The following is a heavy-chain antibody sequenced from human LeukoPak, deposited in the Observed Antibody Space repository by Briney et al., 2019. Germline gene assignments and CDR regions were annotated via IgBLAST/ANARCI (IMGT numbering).Heavy chain of an antibody. Sequence: GGSLRLSCAASGFTFSSYAMSWARQAPGKGLEWVSAISGSGGSTYYADSVKGRFTISRDNSKNTLYLQVNSLRAADTAIYYCVKVDDTSGYRPLWGQGTLVTVSS. CDR1: GFTFSSYA. CDR3: VKVDDTSGYRPL. D-gene: IGHD3-22*01. V-gene: IGHV3-23*01. CDR2: ISGSGGST. J-gene: IGHJ4*02.